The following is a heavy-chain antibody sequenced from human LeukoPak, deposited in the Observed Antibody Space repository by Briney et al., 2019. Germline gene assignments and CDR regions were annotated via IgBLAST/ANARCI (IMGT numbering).Heavy chain of an antibody. CDR3: VKVRIAASLFDY. CDR2: ISTNGLST. Sequence: GGSLRLSCSASGFTFSSYAMHWVRQAPGKGLEYVSGISTNGLSTYYADSVKGRFTISRDNSKNTLYLQMSSLRAEDTAVYYCVKVRIAASLFDYWAQGTLVTVSS. D-gene: IGHD6-13*01. J-gene: IGHJ4*02. CDR1: GFTFSSYA. V-gene: IGHV3-64D*09.